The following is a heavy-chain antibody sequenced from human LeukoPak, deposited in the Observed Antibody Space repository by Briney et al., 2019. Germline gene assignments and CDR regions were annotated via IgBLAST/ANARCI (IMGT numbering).Heavy chain of an antibody. D-gene: IGHD6-13*01. CDR2: INWNGGST. CDR3: ARVRDSSWSPFDY. V-gene: IGHV3-20*04. J-gene: IGHJ4*02. CDR1: GFTFSSYW. Sequence: GGSLRLSCAASGFTFSSYWMHWVRQAPGKGLEWVSGINWNGGSTGYADSVKGRFTISRDNAKNSLYLQMNSLRAEDTALYYCARVRDSSWSPFDYWGQGTLVTVSS.